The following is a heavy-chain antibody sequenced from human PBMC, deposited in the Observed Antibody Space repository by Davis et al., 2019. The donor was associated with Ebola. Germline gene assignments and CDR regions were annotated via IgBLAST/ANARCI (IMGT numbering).Heavy chain of an antibody. CDR1: GFTFSSYA. J-gene: IGHJ4*02. D-gene: IGHD3-3*01. CDR2: ITGDGTNT. V-gene: IGHV3-23*01. CDR3: AKVGGDLFGVVPLDY. Sequence: GESLKISCAASGFTFSSYAMSWVRQAPGRGLEWVSIITGDGTNTMDADSVKGRFTISRDNSKNTLYLQMNSLRAEDTAVYYCAKVGGDLFGVVPLDYWGQGTLVTVSS.